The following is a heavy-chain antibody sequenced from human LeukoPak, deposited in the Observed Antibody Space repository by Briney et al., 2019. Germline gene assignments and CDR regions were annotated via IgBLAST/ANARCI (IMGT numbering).Heavy chain of an antibody. Sequence: GGSLRLSCAASGFTFSSYEMNWVRQAPGKGLEWVSYISSSGSTIYYADSVKGRFTISRDNAKNSLYLQMNSLRAGDTAVYYCARGVRRATNWFDPWGQGTLVTVSS. CDR3: ARGVRRATNWFDP. J-gene: IGHJ5*02. D-gene: IGHD5-12*01. V-gene: IGHV3-48*03. CDR1: GFTFSSYE. CDR2: ISSSGSTI.